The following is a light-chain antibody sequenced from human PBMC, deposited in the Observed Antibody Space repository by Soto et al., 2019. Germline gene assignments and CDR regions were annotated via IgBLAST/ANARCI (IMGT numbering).Light chain of an antibody. Sequence: EIVLTQSPGTLSLSLGERATLSCRASQSVTKYLAWYHQKAGQAPRLLIYDTSNRATGIPARFSGSGSGTDFTLAISSLESEDSGIYYCQQRYNWLTFGGGTKVDIK. J-gene: IGKJ4*01. CDR3: QQRYNWLT. CDR1: QSVTKY. CDR2: DTS. V-gene: IGKV3-11*01.